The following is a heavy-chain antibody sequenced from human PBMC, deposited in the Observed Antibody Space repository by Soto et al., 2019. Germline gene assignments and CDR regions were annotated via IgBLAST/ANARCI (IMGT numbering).Heavy chain of an antibody. V-gene: IGHV1-8*01. Sequence: QVQLVQSGAEVKKPGASVKVSCKASGYTFTSYDINWVRQATGQGLEWMGWMNPNSGNTGYAQKFQGRVTMTRNTSISTAYMELSSLRSEDTAVYYCARTPPPETTVTTPFAYWGQGTLVTVSS. D-gene: IGHD4-17*01. CDR2: MNPNSGNT. CDR3: ARTPPPETTVTTPFAY. J-gene: IGHJ4*02. CDR1: GYTFTSYD.